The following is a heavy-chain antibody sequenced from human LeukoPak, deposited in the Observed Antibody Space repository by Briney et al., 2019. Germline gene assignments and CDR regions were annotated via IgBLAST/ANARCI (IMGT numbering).Heavy chain of an antibody. Sequence: GGSLRLSCAASGFTFSRYWMHWVRQAPGKGLVWVSRINTDGSTTSYADSVRGRFAISRDNAENTVYLQMNSLRAEDTAVYYCAREPSGGYSYGYSDYFDYWGQGTLVTVSS. CDR2: INTDGSTT. V-gene: IGHV3-74*01. CDR3: AREPSGGYSYGYSDYFDY. J-gene: IGHJ4*02. CDR1: GFTFSRYW. D-gene: IGHD5-18*01.